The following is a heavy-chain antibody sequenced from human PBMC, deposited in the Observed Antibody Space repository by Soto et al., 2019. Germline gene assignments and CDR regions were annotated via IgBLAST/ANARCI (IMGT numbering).Heavy chain of an antibody. D-gene: IGHD2-2*01. V-gene: IGHV1-24*01. Sequence: ASVKVSCKVSGYTLTELSMHWVRQAPGKGLEWMGGFDPEDGETIYAQKFQGRVTMTEDTSTDTAYMELSSLRSEDTAVYYCATDSRYQLQDYYYGMDVWGQGTTVTVSS. CDR2: FDPEDGET. CDR1: GYTLTELS. CDR3: ATDSRYQLQDYYYGMDV. J-gene: IGHJ6*02.